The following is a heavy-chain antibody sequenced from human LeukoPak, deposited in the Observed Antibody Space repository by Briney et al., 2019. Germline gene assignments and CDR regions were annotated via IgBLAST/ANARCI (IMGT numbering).Heavy chain of an antibody. CDR3: ARVFGSGGLNWFDP. Sequence: GGSLRLSCAASGFTFSSYSMNWVRQAPGKGLEWVSSISSSSSYIYYADLVKGRFTISRDNAKNSLYLQMNSLRAEDTAVYYCARVFGSGGLNWFDPWGQGTLVTVSS. J-gene: IGHJ5*02. V-gene: IGHV3-21*01. CDR1: GFTFSSYS. D-gene: IGHD2-15*01. CDR2: ISSSSSYI.